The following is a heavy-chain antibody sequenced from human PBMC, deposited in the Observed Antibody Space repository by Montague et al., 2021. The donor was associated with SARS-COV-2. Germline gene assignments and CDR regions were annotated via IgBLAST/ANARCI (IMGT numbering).Heavy chain of an antibody. CDR3: ARIGLGWSYGNGMDV. CDR1: GFAFSLYS. Sequence: SLSLSLSASGFAFSLYSMHWVRQAPGKGLEWVAVTRHDESQKFYADSVKGRVTISKDNSKNILYLQMNSLRREDTAVYHCARIGLGWSYGNGMDVWGQGTTVIVSS. J-gene: IGHJ6*02. V-gene: IGHV3-30*04. D-gene: IGHD6-19*01. CDR2: TRHDESQK.